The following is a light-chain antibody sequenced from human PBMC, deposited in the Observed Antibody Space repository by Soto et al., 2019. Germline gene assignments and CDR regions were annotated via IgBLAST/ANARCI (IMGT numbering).Light chain of an antibody. Sequence: ELVMTQSPVPLSVSPGERATLSGRASQSVNRKLAWYPQKPCQAPRLLIYAASTSATGIPARFSGSGCGTDFTLTISSPEPEDFAVYYCQQRSNWPPITFGRGTRLEIK. CDR3: QQRSNWPPIT. CDR1: QSVNRK. CDR2: AAS. J-gene: IGKJ5*01. V-gene: IGKV3-11*01.